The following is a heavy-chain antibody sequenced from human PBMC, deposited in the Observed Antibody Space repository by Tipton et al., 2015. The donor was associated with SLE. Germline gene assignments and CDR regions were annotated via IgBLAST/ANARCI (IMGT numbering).Heavy chain of an antibody. V-gene: IGHV4-61*02. CDR2: IYHTGST. J-gene: IGHJ4*02. Sequence: TLSLTCTVSGDSISSGTYYWNWIRQPAAKELEWIGRIYHTGSTNYNPSLKSRLTMSVDTSKNHFSLKLTSVTAADTAVYYCARADGATGLDYWGQGTLVTVSS. D-gene: IGHD5-12*01. CDR1: GDSISSGTYY. CDR3: ARADGATGLDY.